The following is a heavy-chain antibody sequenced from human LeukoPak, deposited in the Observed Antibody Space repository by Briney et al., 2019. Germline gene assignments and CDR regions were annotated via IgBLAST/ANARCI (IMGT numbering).Heavy chain of an antibody. Sequence: ASVKVSCKASGYTFTGYYMHWVRQAPGQGLEWMGRINPNSGGTNYAQKFQGRVTMNRDTSISTAYMELSRLRSDDTAVYYCAILRRSSGWYYFDYWGQGTLVTVSS. D-gene: IGHD6-19*01. J-gene: IGHJ4*02. CDR2: INPNSGGT. V-gene: IGHV1-2*06. CDR3: AILRRSSGWYYFDY. CDR1: GYTFTGYY.